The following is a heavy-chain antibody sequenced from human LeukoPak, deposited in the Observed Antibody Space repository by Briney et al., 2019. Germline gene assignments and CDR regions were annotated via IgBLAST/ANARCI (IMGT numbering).Heavy chain of an antibody. V-gene: IGHV3-23*01. CDR1: GFTFSSYA. CDR2: ISGSGGST. Sequence: GGSLRLSCAASGFTFSSYAMSWVRQAPGKGLEWVSAISGSGGSTYYADSVKGRFTISRDNSKNTLYLQMNSLRAEDTAVYYCANRGVVAAPVDYYYGMDVWGQGTTVTVSS. D-gene: IGHD2-15*01. J-gene: IGHJ6*02. CDR3: ANRGVVAAPVDYYYGMDV.